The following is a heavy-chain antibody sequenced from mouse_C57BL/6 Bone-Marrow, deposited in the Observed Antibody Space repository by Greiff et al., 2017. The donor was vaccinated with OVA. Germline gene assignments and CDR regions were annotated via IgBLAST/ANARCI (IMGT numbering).Heavy chain of an antibody. Sequence: DVMLVESGEGLVKPGGSLKLSCAASGFTFSSYAMSWVRQTPEKRLEWVAYISSGGDYIYYADTVKGRFTISRDNARNTLYLQMSRLKSEDTAMYYCTRRIDAMDYWGQGTSVTVSS. CDR1: GFTFSSYA. V-gene: IGHV5-9-1*02. J-gene: IGHJ4*01. CDR3: TRRIDAMDY. CDR2: ISSGGDYI. D-gene: IGHD5-2*01.